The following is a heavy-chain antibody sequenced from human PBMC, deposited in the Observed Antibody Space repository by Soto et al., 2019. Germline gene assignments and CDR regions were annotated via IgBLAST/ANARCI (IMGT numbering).Heavy chain of an antibody. Sequence: HPGGSLRLSCAASGFTFSSYAMHWVRQAPGKGLEWVAVISYDGSNKYYADSVKGRFTISRDNSKNTLYLQMNSLRAEDTAVYYCAREEDGSCFDYWGQGTLVTVSS. CDR2: ISYDGSNK. D-gene: IGHD1-26*01. CDR3: AREEDGSCFDY. CDR1: GFTFSSYA. V-gene: IGHV3-30-3*01. J-gene: IGHJ4*02.